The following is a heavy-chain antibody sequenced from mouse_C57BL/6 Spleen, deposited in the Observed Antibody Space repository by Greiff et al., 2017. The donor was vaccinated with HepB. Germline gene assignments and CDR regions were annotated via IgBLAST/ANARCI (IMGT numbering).Heavy chain of an antibody. Sequence: VQLKQSGAELVRPGASVKLSCTASGFNIKDDYMHWVKQRPEQGLEWIGWIDPENGDTEYASKFQGKATITADTSSNTAYLQLSSLTSEDTAVYYCTSYYGNYDYAMDYWGQGTSVTVSS. CDR1: GFNIKDDY. CDR2: IDPENGDT. D-gene: IGHD2-10*01. V-gene: IGHV14-4*01. CDR3: TSYYGNYDYAMDY. J-gene: IGHJ4*01.